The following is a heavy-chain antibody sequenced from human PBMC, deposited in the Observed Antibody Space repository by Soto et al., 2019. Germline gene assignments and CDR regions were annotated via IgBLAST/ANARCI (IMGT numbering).Heavy chain of an antibody. Sequence: SETLSLTCAVYGGSFSGYYWSWIRQPPGKGLEWIGEINHSGSANYKLSLKSRVTISVAASKNQFSLKLSSVTAADTAVYYCARASVGPPGGGSWTMPFDFWGHGTLVTVSS. CDR3: ARASVGPPGGGSWTMPFDF. CDR1: GGSFSGYY. J-gene: IGHJ4*01. CDR2: INHSGSA. D-gene: IGHD2-15*01. V-gene: IGHV4-34*01.